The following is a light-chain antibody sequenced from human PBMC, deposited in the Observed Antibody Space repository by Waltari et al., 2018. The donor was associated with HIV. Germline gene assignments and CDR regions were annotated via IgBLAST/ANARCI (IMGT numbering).Light chain of an antibody. CDR1: SSNIGAGYD. CDR3: QSYDSSLSGSVV. Sequence: QSVLTQPPSVSGAPGQRVTISCTGSSSNIGAGYDVHWYRQLPGTAPKLLIYGDNKRPSGVPVRFSGSKSGTSASLAITGLQAEYESNYYCQSYDSSLSGSVVFGGGTKLTVL. J-gene: IGLJ2*01. CDR2: GDN. V-gene: IGLV1-40*01.